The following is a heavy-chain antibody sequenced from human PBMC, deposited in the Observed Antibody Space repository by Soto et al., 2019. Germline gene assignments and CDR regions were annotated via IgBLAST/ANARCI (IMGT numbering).Heavy chain of an antibody. CDR1: GFTFSSYG. V-gene: IGHV3-30*18. CDR3: AKDSTAWAAAGTGFDP. Sequence: HPGGSLRLSCAASGFTFSSYGMHWVRQAPGKGLEWVAVISYDGSNKYYADSVKGRFTISRDNSKNTLYLQMNSLRAEDTAVYYCAKDSTAWAAAGTGFDPWGQGTLVTVSS. D-gene: IGHD6-13*01. CDR2: ISYDGSNK. J-gene: IGHJ5*02.